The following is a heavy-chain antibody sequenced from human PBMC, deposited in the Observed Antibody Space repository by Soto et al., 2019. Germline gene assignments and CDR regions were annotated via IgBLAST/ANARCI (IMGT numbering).Heavy chain of an antibody. CDR3: ARGLAARASRDFDY. CDR2: INPSGGT. J-gene: IGHJ4*02. Sequence: QVQLQQWGAGLLKPSETLSLTCAVYGGSFSTDYWSWIRQPPGKGLEWIGEINPSGGTNYNPSLKSRVTISVGTSKNQFSLQLSSVTAADTAVYYCARGLAARASRDFDYWGQGTLVTVSS. V-gene: IGHV4-34*01. D-gene: IGHD6-6*01. CDR1: GGSFSTDY.